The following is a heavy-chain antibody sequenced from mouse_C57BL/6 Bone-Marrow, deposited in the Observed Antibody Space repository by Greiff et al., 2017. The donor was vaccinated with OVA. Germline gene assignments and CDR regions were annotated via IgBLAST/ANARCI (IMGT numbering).Heavy chain of an antibody. CDR1: GYTFTSYW. J-gene: IGHJ2*01. CDR3: AREGNYDYNFDY. Sequence: QVQLQQPGAELVMPGASVKLSCKASGYTFTSYWMHWVKQRPGQGLEWIGEIDPSDSYTNYNQKFKGKSTLTVDKSSSTAYMLLSSLTSEDSAVYYCAREGNYDYNFDYWGQGTTLTVSS. CDR2: IDPSDSYT. V-gene: IGHV1-69*01. D-gene: IGHD2-4*01.